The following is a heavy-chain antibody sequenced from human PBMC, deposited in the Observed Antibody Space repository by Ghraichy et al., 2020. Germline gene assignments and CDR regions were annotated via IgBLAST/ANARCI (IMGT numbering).Heavy chain of an antibody. CDR3: ARGPLTCSGGSCYSFSRSRAFDY. J-gene: IGHJ4*02. Sequence: SETLSLTCAVYGGSFSGYYWSWIRQPPGKGLEWIGEINHSGSTNYNPSLKSRVTISVDTSKNQFSLKLSSVTAADTAVYYCARGPLTCSGGSCYSFSRSRAFDYWGQGTLVTVSS. V-gene: IGHV4-34*01. CDR2: INHSGST. D-gene: IGHD2-15*01. CDR1: GGSFSGYY.